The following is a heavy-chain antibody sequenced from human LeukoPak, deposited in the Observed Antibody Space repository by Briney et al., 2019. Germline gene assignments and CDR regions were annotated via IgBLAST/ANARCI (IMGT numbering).Heavy chain of an antibody. CDR3: ARRYFDWLSRGGYFDY. CDR1: GYSFTSYW. J-gene: IGHJ4*02. Sequence: GESLKISCKGSGYSFTSYWIGWVRQMPGKGLEWMGIFYPGDSDTRYSPSFQGQVTISADKSISTAYLQWSSLKASDTAMYYCARRYFDWLSRGGYFDYWGQGTLVTVSS. V-gene: IGHV5-51*01. D-gene: IGHD3-9*01. CDR2: FYPGDSDT.